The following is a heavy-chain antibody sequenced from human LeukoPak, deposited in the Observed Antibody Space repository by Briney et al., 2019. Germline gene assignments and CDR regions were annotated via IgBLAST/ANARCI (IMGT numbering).Heavy chain of an antibody. J-gene: IGHJ4*02. D-gene: IGHD2-2*01. CDR3: ARGASIVVVPAARRGYYFDY. CDR1: GFTFSSYS. Sequence: GGSLRLSCAASGFTFSSYSMNWVRQAPGKGLECVSSISSSSSYIYYADSVKGRFTISRDNAKNSLYLQMNSQRAEDTAVYYCARGASIVVVPAARRGYYFDYWGQGTLVTVSS. V-gene: IGHV3-21*01. CDR2: ISSSSSYI.